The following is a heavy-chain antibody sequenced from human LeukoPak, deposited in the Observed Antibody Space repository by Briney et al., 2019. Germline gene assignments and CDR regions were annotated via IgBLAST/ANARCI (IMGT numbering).Heavy chain of an antibody. CDR1: GYTFTKYG. CDR3: ARDLIVVVPAARAAGGY. CDR2: IIPILGIA. V-gene: IGHV1-69*04. J-gene: IGHJ4*02. D-gene: IGHD2-2*01. Sequence: SVKVSCKASGYTFTKYGITWVRQAPGQGLEWMGRIIPILGIANYAQKFQGRVTITADKSTSTAYMELSSLRSEDTAVYYCARDLIVVVPAARAAGGYWGQGTLVTVSS.